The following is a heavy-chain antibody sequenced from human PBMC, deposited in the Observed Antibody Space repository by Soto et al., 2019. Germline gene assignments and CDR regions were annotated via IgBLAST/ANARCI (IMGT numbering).Heavy chain of an antibody. Sequence: QVQLVQSVVEVQKPGSSVKVSCKASGGTFSSYAIIWVRQAPGQVLEWMGGIIPIFGTANYAQKYQGSVTMTADESTSTAYMELSSLRSEDTVVYYCAEGGGSYLRWGQGTLVTVSS. CDR3: AEGGGSYLR. CDR2: IIPIFGTA. CDR1: GGTFSSYA. V-gene: IGHV1-69*12. D-gene: IGHD1-26*01. J-gene: IGHJ4*02.